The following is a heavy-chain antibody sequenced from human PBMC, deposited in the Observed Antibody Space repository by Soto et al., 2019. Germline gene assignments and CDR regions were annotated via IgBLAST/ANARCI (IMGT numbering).Heavy chain of an antibody. CDR2: TFYGGST. V-gene: IGHV4-39*01. CDR3: ATASGCDYGGYFHH. D-gene: IGHD4-17*01. CDR1: GGSIRSSSYH. J-gene: IGHJ1*01. Sequence: QLQLQESGPGLVKPSETLSLTCTVSGGSIRSSSYHWVWIRQPPGKGLECFGNTFYGGSTYYNPSLHSLVTLSVDTSKNQLSLTLSSVTAADTAVYYCATASGCDYGGYFHHWGQGTLVTVSS.